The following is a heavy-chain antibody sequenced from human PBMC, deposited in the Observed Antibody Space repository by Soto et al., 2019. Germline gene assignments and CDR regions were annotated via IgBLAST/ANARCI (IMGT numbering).Heavy chain of an antibody. Sequence: ASVKVSCKASGYTFTSYYMHWVRQAPGQGLEWMGIINPSGGSTSYAQKFQGRVTMTRDTSTSTVYMELSSLISEDTAVYYCARERAGYYDSSGYGAFDIWGQGTMVTVSS. D-gene: IGHD3-22*01. CDR2: INPSGGST. J-gene: IGHJ3*02. V-gene: IGHV1-46*03. CDR1: GYTFTSYY. CDR3: ARERAGYYDSSGYGAFDI.